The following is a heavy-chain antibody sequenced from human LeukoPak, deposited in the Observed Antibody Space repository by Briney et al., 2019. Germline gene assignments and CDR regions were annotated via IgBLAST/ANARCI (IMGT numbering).Heavy chain of an antibody. V-gene: IGHV3-7*01. J-gene: IGHJ4*02. D-gene: IGHD2-8*01. CDR2: IKQDGSEA. CDR3: SNGIYDRSY. CDR1: GFTFTTYW. Sequence: TGGSLRLSCAASGFTFTTYWMAWVRQAPGKGLEWVANIKQDGSEAVYADSVRDRFTISRDNAKNSLNLQMNSLRVEDTSVYYCSNGIYDRSYWGQGTLVTVSS.